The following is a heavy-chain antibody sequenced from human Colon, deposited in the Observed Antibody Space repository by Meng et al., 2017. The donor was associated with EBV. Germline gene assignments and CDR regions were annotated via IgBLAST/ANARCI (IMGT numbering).Heavy chain of an antibody. J-gene: IGHJ5*02. CDR1: GDSVATGRYS. CDR3: ARVSGRSFDP. V-gene: IGHV4-61*01. Sequence: QVQLQESAPGLVKPSETLSLTCTVSGDSVATGRYSWSWIRQPPGKGLEWIAYIYYIGGTNYNPSLKSRLTISLDTSKNQFSLSLRSVTAADTAVYYCARVSGRSFDPWGQGTLVTVSS. CDR2: IYYIGGT. D-gene: IGHD3-10*01.